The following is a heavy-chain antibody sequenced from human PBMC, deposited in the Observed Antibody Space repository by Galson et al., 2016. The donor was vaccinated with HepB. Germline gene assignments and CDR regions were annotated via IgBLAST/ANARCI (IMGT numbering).Heavy chain of an antibody. CDR3: ASGEYSGYDFSSIDY. Sequence: SLRLSCAASEFTFSLYTMHWVRQAPGKGLEYVSAISRNGDSTYYANSVKGRFTISRDNSKNTLYLQMGSLRPEDMAVYYCASGEYSGYDFSSIDYWGQGTLVTVSS. V-gene: IGHV3-64*01. CDR2: ISRNGDST. CDR1: EFTFSLYT. J-gene: IGHJ4*02. D-gene: IGHD5-12*01.